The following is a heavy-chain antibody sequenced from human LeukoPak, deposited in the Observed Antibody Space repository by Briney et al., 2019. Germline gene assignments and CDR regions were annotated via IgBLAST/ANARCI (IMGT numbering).Heavy chain of an antibody. D-gene: IGHD6-19*01. Sequence: GGSLRLSCAASGFTFSSHSMDWVRQAPGKGLEWVSSISSGSGYIFYVDSVKGRFTISRDNTKNSLFLQMNSLRAEDTAVYYCAVAGYSSGWYFGNWGQGTLVTVSS. J-gene: IGHJ4*02. V-gene: IGHV3-21*01. CDR3: AVAGYSSGWYFGN. CDR2: ISSGSGYI. CDR1: GFTFSSHS.